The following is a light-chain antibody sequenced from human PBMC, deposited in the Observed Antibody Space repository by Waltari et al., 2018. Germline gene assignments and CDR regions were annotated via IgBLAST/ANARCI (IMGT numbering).Light chain of an antibody. Sequence: QSVLTQPPSASGTPGQRVTISCSGSSSNIGSTYVYWYQQPPGTAPKLLIYRNYQRPSGVPDRFSGSKSGTSASLAISGLRSEDEADYYCAAWDDSLSGVVFGGGTKLTVL. V-gene: IGLV1-47*01. CDR1: SSNIGSTY. CDR2: RNY. J-gene: IGLJ2*01. CDR3: AAWDDSLSGVV.